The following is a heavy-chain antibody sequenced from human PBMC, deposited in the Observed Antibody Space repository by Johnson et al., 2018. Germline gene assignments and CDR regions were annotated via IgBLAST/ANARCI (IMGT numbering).Heavy chain of an antibody. CDR3: AKDFSHSYGYRNYYYYMDV. Sequence: VQLVESGGVVVQPGGSIRLPCAASGFTFDDYAMHWVRQAPGKGLEWVSLISWDGGSTYYADSVKVRFTISRDNSKNSLYLQMNSLRAEDTALYYCAKDFSHSYGYRNYYYYMDVWGKGTTVTVSS. CDR1: GFTFDDYA. D-gene: IGHD5-18*01. J-gene: IGHJ6*03. CDR2: ISWDGGST. V-gene: IGHV3-43D*03.